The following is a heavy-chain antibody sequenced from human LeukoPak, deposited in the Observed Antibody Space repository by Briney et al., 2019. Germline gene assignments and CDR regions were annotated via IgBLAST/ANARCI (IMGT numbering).Heavy chain of an antibody. CDR2: MYFSGST. J-gene: IGHJ5*02. Sequence: PSETLSLTCTVSSDSISSNYWSWIRQSPGKGREWIGYMYFSGSTNYNRSLRGRRTLSVDPSKQQSSLKLTSVTAADTAVYYCAREGDCTNTHCYPGGWFDLWGQGTLVTVSS. D-gene: IGHD2-2*01. CDR3: AREGDCTNTHCYPGGWFDL. V-gene: IGHV4-59*01. CDR1: SDSISSNY.